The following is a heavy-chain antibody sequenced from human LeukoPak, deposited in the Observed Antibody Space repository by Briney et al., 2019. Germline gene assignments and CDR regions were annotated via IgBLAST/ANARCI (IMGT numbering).Heavy chain of an antibody. CDR2: IKQDGSEK. V-gene: IGHV3-7*01. CDR3: ARGFDSRFFNY. J-gene: IGHJ4*02. CDR1: GVTFRNYW. Sequence: PGGSLRLSCTDSGVTFRNYWMTWVRQAPGKGLEWVANIKQDGSEKYYVDSVKGRFTIYRDNAKNSLYLQMNSLRAEDTAVYYCARGFDSRFFNYWGQGTLVTVSS. D-gene: IGHD3-22*01.